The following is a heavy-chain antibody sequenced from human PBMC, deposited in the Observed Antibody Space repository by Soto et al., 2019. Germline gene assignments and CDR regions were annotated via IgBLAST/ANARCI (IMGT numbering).Heavy chain of an antibody. V-gene: IGHV1-8*01. CDR3: ARRGYSSSWYYYYYYGMDV. J-gene: IGHJ6*02. Sequence: QVQLVQSGAEVKKPGASVKVSCKASGYTFTSYDINWVRQATGQGLEWMGWMNPNSGNTGYAQKFQGRVTMTRNTYIRTDYMDLSTLRSEDTAVYYCARRGYSSSWYYYYYYGMDVWGQGTTVTVSS. CDR1: GYTFTSYD. D-gene: IGHD6-13*01. CDR2: MNPNSGNT.